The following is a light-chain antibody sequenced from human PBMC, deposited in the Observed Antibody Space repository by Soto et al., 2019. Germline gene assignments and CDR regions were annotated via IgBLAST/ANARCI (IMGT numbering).Light chain of an antibody. J-gene: IGKJ1*01. CDR3: QQYGSSPWT. V-gene: IGKV3-20*01. CDR1: QSVSSSY. Sequence: EIAMTQSPGTLSLSTGESATISCRASQSVSSSYLAWYQQKPGQAPRLLIYGASSRATGIPDRFSGSGSGTDFTLTISRLEPEDFAVYYCQQYGSSPWTFGQGTKVDIK. CDR2: GAS.